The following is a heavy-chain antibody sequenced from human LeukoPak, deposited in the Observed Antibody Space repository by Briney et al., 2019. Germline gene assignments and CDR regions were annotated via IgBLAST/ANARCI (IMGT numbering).Heavy chain of an antibody. CDR1: GGSFSGYY. CDR3: ARHSSHYDSSGYYSWDYYYYMDV. D-gene: IGHD3-22*01. J-gene: IGHJ6*03. Sequence: SETLSLTCAVYGGSFSGYYWSWIRQPPGKGLEWMGEINHSGSTNCNPSLKSRVTISVDTSKNQFSLKLSSVTAADTAVYYCARHSSHYDSSGYYSWDYYYYMDVWGKGTTVTISS. CDR2: INHSGST. V-gene: IGHV4-34*01.